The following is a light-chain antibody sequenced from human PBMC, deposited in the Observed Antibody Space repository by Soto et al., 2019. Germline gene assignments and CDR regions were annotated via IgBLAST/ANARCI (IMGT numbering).Light chain of an antibody. J-gene: IGKJ1*01. CDR1: QSVSSTY. Sequence: GLTMSPGALSLSPEERTTLCCRASQSVSSTYLAWYQQKRGQAPRLLIYGASSRATGIPDRFRGSGSGTDFTLTFSILEPEDFAVYYSQHYGSSPRAFGQGTKVDIK. CDR3: QHYGSSPRA. CDR2: GAS. V-gene: IGKV3-20*01.